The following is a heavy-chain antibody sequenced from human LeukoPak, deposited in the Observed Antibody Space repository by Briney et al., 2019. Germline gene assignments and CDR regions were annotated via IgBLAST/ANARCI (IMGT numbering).Heavy chain of an antibody. CDR1: GGSISSYY. CDR3: ARDGAFWGGDPRDHYNGMDV. V-gene: IGHV4-4*07. D-gene: IGHD3-3*01. CDR2: IYTSGST. Sequence: PSETLSLTCTVSGGSISSYYWSWIRQPAGKGLEWIGRIYTSGSTNYNPSLKSRVTMSVDASKNQFSLKLSSVTAADTAVYYCARDGAFWGGDPRDHYNGMDVWGQGTTVTVSS. J-gene: IGHJ6*02.